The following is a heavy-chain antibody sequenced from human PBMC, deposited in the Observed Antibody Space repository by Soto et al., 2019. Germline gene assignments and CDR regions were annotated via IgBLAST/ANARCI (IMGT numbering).Heavy chain of an antibody. Sequence: QVQLVESGGGVVQPGRSLRLSCAASGFTFSSYGMHWVRQAPGKGLEWVAVIWYDGSNKYYADSVKGRFTISRDNSKNTLYLQMNSLRAEDTAVYYCARGGEGRPLPGAFDIWGQGTMVTVSS. J-gene: IGHJ3*02. CDR3: ARGGEGRPLPGAFDI. CDR2: IWYDGSNK. D-gene: IGHD3-16*01. CDR1: GFTFSSYG. V-gene: IGHV3-33*01.